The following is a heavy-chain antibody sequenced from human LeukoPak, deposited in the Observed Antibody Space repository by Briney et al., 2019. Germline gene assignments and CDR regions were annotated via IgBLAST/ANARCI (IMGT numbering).Heavy chain of an antibody. Sequence: PGGSLRLSCAASGFTFSSYAMGWVRQAPGERLEWVSAISGSGGSTYYADSVKGRFTISRDNSKNTLYLQMNSLRADDTAVYYCAKGPLAEVAGTTWDYWGQGTLVTVSS. CDR2: ISGSGGST. CDR3: AKGPLAEVAGTTWDY. J-gene: IGHJ4*02. D-gene: IGHD6-19*01. V-gene: IGHV3-23*01. CDR1: GFTFSSYA.